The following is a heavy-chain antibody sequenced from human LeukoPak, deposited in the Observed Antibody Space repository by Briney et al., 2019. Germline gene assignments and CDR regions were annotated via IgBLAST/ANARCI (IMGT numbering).Heavy chain of an antibody. Sequence: GGSLRLSCAASGFTFSSYTMTWVRQAPGKGLEWVSSISSSSNYIYYADSVKGRFTISRDNAKNSLYLQMNNLRAEDTALYYVARDRHKYNYDSGDYPPYWGQGTLVTVSS. CDR3: ARDRHKYNYDSGDYPPY. V-gene: IGHV3-21*01. CDR1: GFTFSSYT. D-gene: IGHD3-22*01. J-gene: IGHJ4*02. CDR2: ISSSSNYI.